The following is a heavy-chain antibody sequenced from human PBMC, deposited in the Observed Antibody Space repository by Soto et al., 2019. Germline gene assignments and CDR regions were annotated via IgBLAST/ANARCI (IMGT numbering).Heavy chain of an antibody. CDR2: LNTYGNT. D-gene: IGHD1-7*01. CDR1: GGSISSYR. Sequence: SETLSLTCTASGGSISSYRWSWIRQPAGKGLEWIGRLNTYGNTHYNPSLRSRVTVSVDTSRNPFFLTLRSVTAADSAVYHCGRESGETWDYEASWGQGTPVTVSS. CDR3: GRESGETWDYEAS. V-gene: IGHV4-4*07. J-gene: IGHJ5*02.